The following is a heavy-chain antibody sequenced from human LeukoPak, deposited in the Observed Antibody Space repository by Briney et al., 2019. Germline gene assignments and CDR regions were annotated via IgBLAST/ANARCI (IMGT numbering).Heavy chain of an antibody. D-gene: IGHD3-22*01. Sequence: PSETLSLTCTVSGGSISNYYWSWIRQPPGKGLEWIGYIYSSGSTEYNPSLKSRVSISVDTSKNQFSLKLTSVTAADTAVYYCARIVVWGDLDVWGRGTLVTVSS. CDR3: ARIVVWGDLDV. CDR1: GGSISNYY. J-gene: IGHJ3*01. CDR2: IYSSGST. V-gene: IGHV4-59*01.